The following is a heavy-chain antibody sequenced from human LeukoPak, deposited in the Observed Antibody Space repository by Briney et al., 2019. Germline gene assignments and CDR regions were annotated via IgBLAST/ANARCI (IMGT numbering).Heavy chain of an antibody. CDR1: GGTFNRYG. CDR2: IIPIFGTA. J-gene: IGHJ4*02. CDR3: ARASIVGAHFDY. Sequence: SVKVSCKASGGTFNRYGISWVRQAPEQGLEWMGGIIPIFGTANYAQKFQGRVTITADESTSTAYMELSSLRSEDTAVYYCARASIVGAHFDYWGQGTLVTVSS. V-gene: IGHV1-69*13. D-gene: IGHD1-26*01.